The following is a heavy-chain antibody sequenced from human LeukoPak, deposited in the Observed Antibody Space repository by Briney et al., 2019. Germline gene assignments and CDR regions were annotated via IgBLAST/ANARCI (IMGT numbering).Heavy chain of an antibody. CDR2: IYTDNTT. D-gene: IGHD2-15*01. CDR1: GFTVSSDY. V-gene: IGHV3-53*01. CDR3: ARDDPRYCSGNSCYYY. Sequence: GSLRLSCAASGFTVSSDYMSWVRQAPGKGLEWVSVIYTDNTTYYTDSVKGRFTISRDNSKNTVYLQMNSLRAEDTAVYYCARDDPRYCSGNSCYYYWGQGTLVTVSP. J-gene: IGHJ4*02.